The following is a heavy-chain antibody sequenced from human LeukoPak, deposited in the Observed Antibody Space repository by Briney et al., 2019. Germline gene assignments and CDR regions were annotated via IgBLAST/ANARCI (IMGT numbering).Heavy chain of an antibody. Sequence: PGGSLRLSCAASGFTFSSYGVHWDRQAPGKGLEWVAVISYDGSNKYYADSVKGRFTISRDNSKNTLYLQMNSLRAEDTAVYYCAKDVMGSIRGVILDYWGQGTLVTVSS. CDR3: AKDVMGSIRGVILDY. J-gene: IGHJ4*02. CDR1: GFTFSSYG. V-gene: IGHV3-30*18. CDR2: ISYDGSNK. D-gene: IGHD3-10*01.